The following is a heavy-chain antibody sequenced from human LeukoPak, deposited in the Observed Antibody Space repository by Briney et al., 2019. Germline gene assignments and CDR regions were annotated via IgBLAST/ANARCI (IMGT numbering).Heavy chain of an antibody. CDR1: GGSISSSSYY. CDR2: IYYSGST. J-gene: IGHJ3*02. D-gene: IGHD1-26*01. CDR3: ARHLGASGALDAFDI. V-gene: IGHV4-39*01. Sequence: SETLSLTCTVSGGSISSSSYYWGWIRQPPGKGLEWIGSIYYSGSTYYNPSLKSRVTISVDTSKNQFSLKLSSVTAADTAVYYCARHLGASGALDAFDIRGQGTIVTVSS.